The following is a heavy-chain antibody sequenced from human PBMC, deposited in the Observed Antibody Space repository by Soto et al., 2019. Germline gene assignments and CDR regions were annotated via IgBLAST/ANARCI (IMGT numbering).Heavy chain of an antibody. D-gene: IGHD2-8*01. Sequence: PAETLSLTCTVSGGSISSGDYYWSWIRQPPGKGLVGIGYIYYSGSTYYNPPRKSPITKPEDPSKNLFALKQSSVTAANPAGDYCASRYCTSVVCYQPFGYWRQRTLVSVSS. CDR2: IYYSGST. CDR3: ASRYCTSVVCYQPFGY. J-gene: IGHJ4*02. V-gene: IGHV4-30-4*01. CDR1: GGSISSGDYY.